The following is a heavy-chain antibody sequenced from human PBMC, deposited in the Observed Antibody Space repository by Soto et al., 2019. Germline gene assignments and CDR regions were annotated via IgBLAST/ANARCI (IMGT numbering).Heavy chain of an antibody. V-gene: IGHV4-59*08. Sequence: SETLSLTCTVSGGSISSFYWSWIRQPPGKGLEWIGYISYTGSANYNPSLKSRVSISLDTSKIQFSLKLTSVTAADTAVYYCARHISSGTYYAGFWGQGPLVTVSS. J-gene: IGHJ4*02. D-gene: IGHD3-10*01. CDR3: ARHISSGTYYAGF. CDR1: GGSISSFY. CDR2: ISYTGSA.